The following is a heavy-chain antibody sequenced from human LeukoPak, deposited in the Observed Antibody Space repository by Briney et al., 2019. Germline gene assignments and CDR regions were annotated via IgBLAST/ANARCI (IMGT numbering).Heavy chain of an antibody. CDR1: GGSFSGYY. CDR2: IYYNGNT. Sequence: SETLSLTCAVYGGSFSGYYWSWIRQPPGKGLEWIGYIYYNGNTNYNPSLKSRVTISVDTSKNQFSLKLSSVTAADTAVYFCAREYSSGLSWFDPWGQGTLVTVSS. V-gene: IGHV4-59*01. J-gene: IGHJ5*02. D-gene: IGHD6-19*01. CDR3: AREYSSGLSWFDP.